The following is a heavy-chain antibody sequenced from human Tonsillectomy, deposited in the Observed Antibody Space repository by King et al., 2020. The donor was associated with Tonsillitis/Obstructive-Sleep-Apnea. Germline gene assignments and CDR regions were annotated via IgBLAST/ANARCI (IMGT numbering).Heavy chain of an antibody. V-gene: IGHV3-9*01. Sequence: QLVQSGGGLVQPGPSLRLSCAASGFTFDDYAMYWVRQAPGKGLEWVSGISWNSGSIAYADSVKGRFTISRDNAKNSLYLQMNSLRAEDTALYYCAKDLIIAVSGTPGDAFDIWGQGTMVTVSS. J-gene: IGHJ3*02. CDR3: AKDLIIAVSGTPGDAFDI. D-gene: IGHD6-13*01. CDR2: ISWNSGSI. CDR1: GFTFDDYA.